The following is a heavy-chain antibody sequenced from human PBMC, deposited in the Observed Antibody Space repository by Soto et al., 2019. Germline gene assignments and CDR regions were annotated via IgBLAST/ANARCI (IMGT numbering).Heavy chain of an antibody. Sequence: QVHLVQSGAEVKKPGASVKVSCKGSGYAFTTYGITWVRQAPGQGLEWMGWISAHNGNTNYAQKLQGRATVTRDTSTNAAYIELRSLRSDETAVYFCARGSYVNYWGQGERVNVS. V-gene: IGHV1-18*01. J-gene: IGHJ4*02. CDR2: ISAHNGNT. CDR1: GYAFTTYG. CDR3: ARGSYVNY.